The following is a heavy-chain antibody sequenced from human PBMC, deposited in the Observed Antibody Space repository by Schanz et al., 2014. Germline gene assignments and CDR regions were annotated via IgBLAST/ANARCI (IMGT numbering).Heavy chain of an antibody. V-gene: IGHV3-11*01. D-gene: IGHD2-2*01. J-gene: IGHJ4*02. CDR1: GFTFSDSF. CDR3: APPETRSTTACYPS. CDR2: VSSSGNII. Sequence: QVLLVESGGGLVKPGGSLRLSCSASGFTFSDSFMSWIRQTPGKGLEWLSYVSSSGNIIHYADSVKGRFTISRDNAKNSRYVKMTGLRAEDKAVDNCAPPETRSTTACYPSWGQGTLVAVSS.